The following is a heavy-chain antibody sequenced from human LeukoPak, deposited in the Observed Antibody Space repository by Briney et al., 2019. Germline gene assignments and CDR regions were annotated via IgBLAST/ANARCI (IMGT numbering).Heavy chain of an antibody. CDR3: AKGATIDYYYYGMDV. D-gene: IGHD5-12*01. CDR1: GFTFSSYA. J-gene: IGHJ6*02. V-gene: IGHV3-23*01. CDR2: ISGSGGST. Sequence: GGSLRLSCEASGFTFSSYAMSWVRQAPGKGLEWVSAISGSGGSTYYADSVKGRFTISRDNSKNTLYLQMNSLRAEDTAVYYCAKGATIDYYYYGMDVWGQGTTVTVSS.